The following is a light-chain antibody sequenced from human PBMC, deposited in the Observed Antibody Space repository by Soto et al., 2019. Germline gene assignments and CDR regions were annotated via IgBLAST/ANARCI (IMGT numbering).Light chain of an antibody. V-gene: IGLV2-14*01. CDR3: SSYTSSSPYV. CDR2: EVR. CDR1: RSDVGGYNY. Sequence: QSVLTQPASVSGSPRQSITISCTGTRSDVGGYNYVSWYQQHPAKAPKLMIYEVRNRPSGVSNRFSGSKSGNTASLTISGLQAEDEADYYCSSYTSSSPYVFGTGTKVTVL. J-gene: IGLJ1*01.